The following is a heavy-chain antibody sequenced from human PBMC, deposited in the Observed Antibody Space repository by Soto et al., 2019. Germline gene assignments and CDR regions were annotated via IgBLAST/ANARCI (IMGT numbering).Heavy chain of an antibody. J-gene: IGHJ3*02. D-gene: IGHD3-3*01. Sequence: QLHLVQSGAVVKKPGASVTVSCSASGYPVTAYYMHWVRQAPGRGLEWMGGINPATGAAKYTQTIQGKGPMTREPSPGTVFMELSGLTSEDPAVFFCARGGGVGVAGSAAFDMWGQGTLVTVSS. V-gene: IGHV1-2*02. CDR3: ARGGGVGVAGSAAFDM. CDR1: GYPVTAYY. CDR2: INPATGAA.